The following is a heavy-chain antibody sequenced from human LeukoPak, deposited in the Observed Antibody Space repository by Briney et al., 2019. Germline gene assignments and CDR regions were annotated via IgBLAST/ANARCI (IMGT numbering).Heavy chain of an antibody. CDR1: GYTFTGYY. J-gene: IGHJ6*02. CDR2: INPNSGGT. Sequence: ASVKVSCKASGYTFTGYYMHWVRQAPGQGLEWVGWINPNSGGTNNAQKFRGRVTMTRDTSISTAYMELSRLRSDDTAVYYCARDLGNYPAAKYYYYYGMDVWGQGTTVTVSS. D-gene: IGHD2-15*01. CDR3: ARDLGNYPAAKYYYYYGMDV. V-gene: IGHV1-2*02.